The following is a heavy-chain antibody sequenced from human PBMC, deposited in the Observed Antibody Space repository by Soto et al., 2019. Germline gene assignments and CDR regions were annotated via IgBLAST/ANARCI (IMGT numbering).Heavy chain of an antibody. CDR1: GYTFTSYA. J-gene: IGHJ4*02. V-gene: IGHV1-3*01. D-gene: IGHD3-3*01. CDR2: INGGNGNT. Sequence: ASVKVSCKASGYTFTSYAMHWVRQAPGQRLEWMGWINGGNGNTKFSQKFQGRVTITRDTSATTAYMELSSLTSEDTAVYYRARPYYDFWSGYYIWGQGTLVTVS. CDR3: ARPYYDFWSGYYI.